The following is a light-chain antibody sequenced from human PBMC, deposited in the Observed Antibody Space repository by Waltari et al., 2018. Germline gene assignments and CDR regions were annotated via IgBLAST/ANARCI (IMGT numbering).Light chain of an antibody. CDR2: RNK. J-gene: IGLJ2*01. CDR1: SSNIGSNY. Sequence: QSVLTQPPSASGTPGQRVTIPCSGSSSNIGSNYVYWYQQLPGTAPKLLIYRNKQRPSGVPDRFSGSKSGTSASLAISGRRSEDEADYYCAAWDDSLSGHVVFGGGTKLTVL. CDR3: AAWDDSLSGHVV. V-gene: IGLV1-47*01.